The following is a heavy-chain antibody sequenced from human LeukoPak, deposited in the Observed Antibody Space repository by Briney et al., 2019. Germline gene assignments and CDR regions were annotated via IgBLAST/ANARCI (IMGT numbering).Heavy chain of an antibody. D-gene: IGHD5-24*01. V-gene: IGHV3-7*01. J-gene: IGHJ3*02. CDR2: IKQDGSEK. Sequence: GGSLRLSCVASGFTFSSYWMSWVRQAPGKGLEWVANIKQDGSEKYYVDSVKGRFTISRDNAKNSLYLQMNSLRAEDTAVYYCARFNFHAFDIWGQGTMVTVSS. CDR3: ARFNFHAFDI. CDR1: GFTFSSYW.